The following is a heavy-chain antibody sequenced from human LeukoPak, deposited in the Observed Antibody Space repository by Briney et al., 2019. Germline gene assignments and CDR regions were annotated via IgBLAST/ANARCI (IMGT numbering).Heavy chain of an antibody. Sequence: PGGSLRLSXAASGFTFSSYAMSWVRQAPGKGLEWVSAISGSGGSTYYADSVKGRFTISRDNSKNTLYLQMNSLRAEDTAVYYCAKDLGEDRYFDLWGRGTLVTASS. CDR3: AKDLGEDRYFDL. V-gene: IGHV3-23*01. D-gene: IGHD4-17*01. CDR2: ISGSGGST. J-gene: IGHJ2*01. CDR1: GFTFSSYA.